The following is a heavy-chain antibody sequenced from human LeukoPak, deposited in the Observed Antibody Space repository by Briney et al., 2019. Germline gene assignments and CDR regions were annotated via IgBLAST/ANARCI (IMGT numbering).Heavy chain of an antibody. V-gene: IGHV1-2*02. CDR3: VRDHASSYDY. CDR2: IGPKNGDT. CDR1: GYTFTDYY. J-gene: IGHJ4*02. D-gene: IGHD1-26*01. Sequence: ASVKVSCTASGYTFTDYYIHCVRQAPGQGLEWMGWIGPKNGDTHYAQKFQGRLTMTRDTSITTAFIELSRLTSDDTAVYYCVRDHASSYDYWGQGTLVTVSS.